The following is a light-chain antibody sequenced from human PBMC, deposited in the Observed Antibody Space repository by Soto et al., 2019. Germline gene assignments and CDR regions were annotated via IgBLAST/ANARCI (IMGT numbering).Light chain of an antibody. CDR1: QSVDNY. J-gene: IGKJ3*01. CDR2: DVS. V-gene: IGKV3-11*01. Sequence: EIVLTQSPANLSLSPGARATLSCRASQSVDNYLAWYQQKPGQAPRLLIYDVSNRATGTPARFSGSGSGTDFTLSISSLEPEDFAVYYCQQRSNRPRFTFGPGTKVDIK. CDR3: QQRSNRPRFT.